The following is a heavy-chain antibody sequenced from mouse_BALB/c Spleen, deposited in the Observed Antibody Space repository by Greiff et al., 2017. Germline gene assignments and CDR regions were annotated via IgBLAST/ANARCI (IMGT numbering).Heavy chain of an antibody. Sequence: QVQLQQSGPELVRPGVSVKISCKGSGYTFTDYAMHWVKQSHAKSLEWIGVISTYYGNTNYNQKFKGKATMTVDKSSSTAYMELARLTSEDSAIYSCARISTGGGDYWGQGTTLTVSS. D-gene: IGHD1-1*01. CDR2: ISTYYGNT. CDR1: GYTFTDYA. V-gene: IGHV1-67*01. CDR3: ARISTGGGDY. J-gene: IGHJ2*01.